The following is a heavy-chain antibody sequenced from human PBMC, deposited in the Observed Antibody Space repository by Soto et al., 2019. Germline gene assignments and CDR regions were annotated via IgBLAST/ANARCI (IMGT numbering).Heavy chain of an antibody. CDR1: GFTFSSYA. J-gene: IGHJ4*02. CDR3: AMFGQGLQGDY. V-gene: IGHV3-30-3*01. Sequence: QVQLVESGGGVVQPGRSLRLSCAASGFTFSSYAMHWVRQAPGKGLEWVAVISYDGSNKYYADSVKGRFTISRDNSKNSPYLHMNSLRADDTAVYYSAMFGQGLQGDYWGQGTLVTVSS. CDR2: ISYDGSNK. D-gene: IGHD3-10*02.